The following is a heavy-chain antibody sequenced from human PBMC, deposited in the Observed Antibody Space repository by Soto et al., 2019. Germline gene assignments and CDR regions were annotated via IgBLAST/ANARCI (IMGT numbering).Heavy chain of an antibody. CDR1: GYTFTSYG. D-gene: IGHD2-15*01. CDR2: ISAYNGNT. J-gene: IGHJ3*02. CDR3: ARVDIVVVVAARFDI. Sequence: QVQLVQSGAEVKKPGASVKVSCKASGYTFTSYGISWVRQAPGQGLEWMGWISAYNGNTNYAQKLQGRVTMTTDTSTSTAYMELRSLRSADTAVYYCARVDIVVVVAARFDIWGQGTMVTVSS. V-gene: IGHV1-18*01.